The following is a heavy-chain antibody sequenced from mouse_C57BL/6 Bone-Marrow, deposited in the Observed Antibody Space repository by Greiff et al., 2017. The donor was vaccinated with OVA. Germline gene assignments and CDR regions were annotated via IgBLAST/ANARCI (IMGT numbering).Heavy chain of an antibody. CDR2: IYPGDGDT. CDR1: GYAFSSYW. V-gene: IGHV1-80*01. CDR3: ARRATTVVADV. D-gene: IGHD1-1*01. Sequence: VKVVESGAELVKPGASVKISCKASGYAFSSYWMNWVKQRPGKGLEWIGQIYPGDGDTTYNGKFKGKATLTADKSSSTAYMQLSSLTSEDSAVYFCARRATTVVADVWGTGTTVTVSS. J-gene: IGHJ1*03.